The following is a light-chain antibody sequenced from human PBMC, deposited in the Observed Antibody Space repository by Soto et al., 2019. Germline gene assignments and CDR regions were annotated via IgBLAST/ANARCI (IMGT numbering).Light chain of an antibody. CDR2: GAS. CDR3: QQYNLYSPWT. CDR1: QSVSDW. J-gene: IGKJ1*01. Sequence: IPMTQSRSTPTATTGTIFTNSCRASQSVSDWLAWYQQKPGKAPKLLLYGASNLQSGVPSRFSGSGAGTEFTLLISSLQPDDFATYYCQQYNLYSPWTFGQGTKVDIK. V-gene: IGKV1-5*01.